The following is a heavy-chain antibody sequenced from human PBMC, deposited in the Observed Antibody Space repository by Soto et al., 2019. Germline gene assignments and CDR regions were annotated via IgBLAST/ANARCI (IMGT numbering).Heavy chain of an antibody. J-gene: IGHJ4*02. Sequence: GGSLRLSCTASGFTFNDAYMTRVRHAPGKGQEGVGRIKSKSAGGTIDYAEYVIGRFTISRDDSERPLYLQMNSLNNDDTGVYYCLNTWHSWGQGTLVTVSP. V-gene: IGHV3-15*01. CDR1: GFTFNDAY. CDR3: LNTWHS. D-gene: IGHD4-4*01. CDR2: IKSKSAGGTI.